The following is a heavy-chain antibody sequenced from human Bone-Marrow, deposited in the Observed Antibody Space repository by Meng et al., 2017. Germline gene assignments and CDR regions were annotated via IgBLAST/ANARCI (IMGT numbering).Heavy chain of an antibody. Sequence: GESLKISCAASGFTFSSYWMHWVRQAPGKGLVWVSRINSDGSSTSYADSVKGRFTISRDNAKNTLYLQMNSLRAEDTAVYYCARWVTVYDILTGIRLYYYYYYGMDVWGQGTTVTVSS. J-gene: IGHJ6*02. D-gene: IGHD3-9*01. CDR2: INSDGSST. CDR3: ARWVTVYDILTGIRLYYYYYYGMDV. V-gene: IGHV3-74*01. CDR1: GFTFSSYW.